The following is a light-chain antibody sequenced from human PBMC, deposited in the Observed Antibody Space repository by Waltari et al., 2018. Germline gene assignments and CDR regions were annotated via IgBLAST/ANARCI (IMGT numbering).Light chain of an antibody. Sequence: EIVLTQSPGTLSLSPGERATLSCGASQSVSRTLAWYQQKAGQAPRLLIYDASSRATDIPDRFSGRGSGTDFSLTISRLEPEDFAVYYCQKYGTHPATFGQGTRVEIK. CDR2: DAS. V-gene: IGKV3-20*01. CDR1: QSVSRT. J-gene: IGKJ1*01. CDR3: QKYGTHPAT.